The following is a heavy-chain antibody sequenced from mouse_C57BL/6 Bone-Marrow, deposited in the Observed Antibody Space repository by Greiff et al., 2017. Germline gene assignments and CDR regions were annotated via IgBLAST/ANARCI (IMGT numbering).Heavy chain of an antibody. CDR3: ARPVITTVVKGFAY. V-gene: IGHV1-55*01. J-gene: IGHJ3*01. D-gene: IGHD1-1*01. CDR1: GYTFTSYW. Sequence: QVQLQQPGAELVKPGASVKMSCKASGYTFTSYWITWVKQRPGQGLEWIGDIYPGSGSTNYNEKFKSKATLTVDTSSSTAYMQLSSLTSEDSAVYYCARPVITTVVKGFAYWGQGTLVTVSA. CDR2: IYPGSGST.